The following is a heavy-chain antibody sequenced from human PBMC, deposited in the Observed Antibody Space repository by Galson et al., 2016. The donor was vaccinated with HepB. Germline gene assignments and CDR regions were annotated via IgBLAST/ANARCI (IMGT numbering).Heavy chain of an antibody. CDR3: AHQRPYEPFRH. CDR2: IYWDDDK. Sequence: PALVKPTQTLTLTCNVSGFSLTSSGVGVGRIRQSPGKALEWVALIYWDDDKRYSPSLRSRLSISKDTSKSQVVLTMTDMNPLDSGTYFCAHQRPYEPFRHWGPGTLVTVSS. J-gene: IGHJ4*02. D-gene: IGHD3-3*01. CDR1: GFSLTSSGVG. V-gene: IGHV2-5*02.